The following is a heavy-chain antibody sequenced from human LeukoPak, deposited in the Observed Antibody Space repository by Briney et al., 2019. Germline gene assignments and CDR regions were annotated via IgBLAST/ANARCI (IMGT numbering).Heavy chain of an antibody. CDR1: GFTVSSNY. J-gene: IGHJ5*02. V-gene: IGHV3-66*01. D-gene: IGHD6-19*01. Sequence: GGSPRLSCAASGFTVSSNYMSWVRQAPGKGLEWVSVIYSGGSTYYADSVKGRFTISRDNSKNTLYLQMNSLRAEDPAVYYCARGPSVAANNWFDPWGQGTLVTVSS. CDR3: ARGPSVAANNWFDP. CDR2: IYSGGST.